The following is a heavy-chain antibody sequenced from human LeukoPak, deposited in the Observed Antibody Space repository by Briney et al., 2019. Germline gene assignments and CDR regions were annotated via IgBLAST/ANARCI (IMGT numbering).Heavy chain of an antibody. J-gene: IGHJ5*02. CDR1: GDSVSSNSVT. CDR2: TYYRSTWYN. D-gene: IGHD2-2*01. CDR3: ARRLTQYDCFDP. Sequence: SQTLSLTCAISGDSVSSNSVTWNWIRQSPSRGLEWLGRTYYRSTWYNDYAVSVRGRVTVNPDTPKNQFSLHLNSVTPEDTAVYYCARRLTQYDCFDPWGQGILVTVSS. V-gene: IGHV6-1*01.